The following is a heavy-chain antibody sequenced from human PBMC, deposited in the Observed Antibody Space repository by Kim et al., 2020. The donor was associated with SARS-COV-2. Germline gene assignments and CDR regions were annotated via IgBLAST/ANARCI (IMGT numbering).Heavy chain of an antibody. CDR3: EKGGLAHLDY. V-gene: IGHV3-74*03. Sequence: TTAYAESVKGRFTISRDNAKSTLYLQMNSLRAEETAVYYCEKGGLAHLDYLGQGTLVSVSS. CDR2: TT. J-gene: IGHJ4*02. D-gene: IGHD3-3*02.